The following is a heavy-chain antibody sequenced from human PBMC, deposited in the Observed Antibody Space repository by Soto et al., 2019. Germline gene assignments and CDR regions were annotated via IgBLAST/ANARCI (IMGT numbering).Heavy chain of an antibody. J-gene: IGHJ5*02. V-gene: IGHV3-7*01. Sequence: GGSLRLSCAASGFTFSSYWMSWVRQAPGKGLEWVANIKQDGSEKYYVDSVKGRFTISRDNAKNSLYLQMNSLRAEDTAVYYCARDRTISLEWLFSGGRGALDPWGQGTLVTVSS. D-gene: IGHD3-3*01. CDR3: ARDRTISLEWLFSGGRGALDP. CDR2: IKQDGSEK. CDR1: GFTFSSYW.